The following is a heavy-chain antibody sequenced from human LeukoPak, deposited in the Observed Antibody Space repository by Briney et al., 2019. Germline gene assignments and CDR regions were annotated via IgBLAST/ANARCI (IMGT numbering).Heavy chain of an antibody. D-gene: IGHD3-3*01. CDR2: IYPGDSDT. CDR1: GYTFTTYW. V-gene: IGHV5-51*01. J-gene: IGHJ3*02. Sequence: GESLKISCKGSGYTFTTYWIGWVRQVPGKGLEWMGIIYPGDSDTRYSPSFQGQVTISADKSISTTYLQWSSLKASDTAMYYCARGRITIFGVARNPFDIWGQGTMVTVSS. CDR3: ARGRITIFGVARNPFDI.